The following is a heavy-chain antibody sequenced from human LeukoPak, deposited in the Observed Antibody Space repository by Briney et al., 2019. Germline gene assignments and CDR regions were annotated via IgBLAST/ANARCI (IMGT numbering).Heavy chain of an antibody. Sequence: SETLSLTCAVSGGSISSGGYSWSWIRQPPGKGLEWIGYIYYSGSTYYNPSLKSRVTISVDKSKNQFSLKLSSVTAADTAVYYCARDNEQWPPRGWFDPWGQGTLVTVSS. CDR3: ARDNEQWPPRGWFDP. CDR2: IYYSGST. D-gene: IGHD6-19*01. J-gene: IGHJ5*02. V-gene: IGHV4-30-4*07. CDR1: GGSISSGGYS.